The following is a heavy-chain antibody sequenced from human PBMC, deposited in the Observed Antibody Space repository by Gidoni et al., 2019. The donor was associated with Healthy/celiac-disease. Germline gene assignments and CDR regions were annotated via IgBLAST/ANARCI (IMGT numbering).Heavy chain of an antibody. CDR1: GFPFSSYV. CDR3: AKGWGAAALGY. J-gene: IGHJ4*02. CDR2: IIGSGGST. D-gene: IGHD6-13*01. Sequence: EVQLLESGGGLVQPGGSLRLHCEASGFPFSSYVMRWVRQAPGKGLGWVSAIIGSGGSTYYAVSVKGRFTISRDNSKNTLYLQMNSLRAEDTAVYYCAKGWGAAALGYWGQGTLVTVSS. V-gene: IGHV3-23*01.